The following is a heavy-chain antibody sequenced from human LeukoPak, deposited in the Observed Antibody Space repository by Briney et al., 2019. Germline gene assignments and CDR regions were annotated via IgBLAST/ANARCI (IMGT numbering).Heavy chain of an antibody. J-gene: IGHJ4*02. CDR1: GFSFSMYA. D-gene: IGHD3-16*02. CDR3: ANRGESSLYAAFY. V-gene: IGHV3-23*01. CDR2: IDAGGTRT. Sequence: PGGSLRLSCAASGFSFSMYAMSWVRQAPGKGLEWVSCIDAGGTRTFYADSVKGRFTISRDNSKNTLYLQMSSLRVEDTAVYYCANRGESSLYAAFYWGQGTLVTVSS.